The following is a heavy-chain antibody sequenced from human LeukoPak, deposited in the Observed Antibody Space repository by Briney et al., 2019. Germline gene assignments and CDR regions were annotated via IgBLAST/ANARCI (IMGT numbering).Heavy chain of an antibody. J-gene: IGHJ4*02. D-gene: IGHD1-26*01. V-gene: IGHV4-39*07. CDR3: ARDRAYSGSLGGSDY. CDR1: GGSISSSSYY. Sequence: SETLSLTCTVSGGSISSSSYYWGWIRQPPGKGLEWIGSIYYSGSTYYNPSLKSRVTISVDTSKNQFSLKLSSVTAADTAVYYCARDRAYSGSLGGSDYWGQGTLVTVSS. CDR2: IYYSGST.